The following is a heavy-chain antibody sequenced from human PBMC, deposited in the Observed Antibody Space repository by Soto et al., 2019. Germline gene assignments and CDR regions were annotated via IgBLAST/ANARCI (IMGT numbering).Heavy chain of an antibody. Sequence: SETLSLTCAVYGESLSAYYWTWIRQPPGKGLEWIGEINQSGSTKYNPSLKSRVTMSADTSKKHFSLKVTSVTAADTAVYYCARGTVYVPFLFPCLDAWGQGTTVTVSS. V-gene: IGHV4-34*01. J-gene: IGHJ6*02. CDR2: INQSGST. CDR3: ARGTVYVPFLFPCLDA. D-gene: IGHD3-10*02. CDR1: GESLSAYY.